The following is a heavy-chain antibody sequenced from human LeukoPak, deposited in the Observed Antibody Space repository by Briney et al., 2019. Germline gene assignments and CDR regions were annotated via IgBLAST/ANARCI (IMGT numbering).Heavy chain of an antibody. Sequence: ASVKVSCKVSGYTLTELSMHWVRQTPGKGLEWMGSFDPKEGERVNADKLQGRVTMTEDTSTDTAYMELSRLRSEDTAVYYCATQFDYDRSAYYLRAFDLWGQGTVVTVSS. CDR2: FDPKEGER. CDR1: GYTLTELS. J-gene: IGHJ3*01. V-gene: IGHV1-24*01. D-gene: IGHD3-22*01. CDR3: ATQFDYDRSAYYLRAFDL.